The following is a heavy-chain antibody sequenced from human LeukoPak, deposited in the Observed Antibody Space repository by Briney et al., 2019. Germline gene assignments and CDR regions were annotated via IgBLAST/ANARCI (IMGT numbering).Heavy chain of an antibody. CDR1: GFTFSSYS. Sequence: GGSPRLSCAASGFTFSSYSMNWVRQAPGKGLEWVSHISSSSSTIYYADSVKGRFTISRDNAKNSLYLQMNSLRAEDTAVYYCAREGDSGSFDYWGQGTLVTVSS. D-gene: IGHD1-26*01. CDR2: ISSSSSTI. V-gene: IGHV3-48*01. CDR3: AREGDSGSFDY. J-gene: IGHJ4*02.